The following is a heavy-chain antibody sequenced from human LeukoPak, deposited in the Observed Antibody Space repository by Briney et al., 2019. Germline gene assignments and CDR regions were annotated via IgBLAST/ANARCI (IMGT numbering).Heavy chain of an antibody. CDR1: GGSFSGYY. Sequence: SETLSLTCAVYGGSFSGYYWTWIRQAPGKGLEWIGEINPSGRISYNPSLKSRLTISVDASKNQFSLNLRSLTAADTAVYYCARGRQEVSMVVVVMTGVSYYLDVWGKGTTVTVS. V-gene: IGHV4-34*01. CDR2: INPSGRI. D-gene: IGHD3-22*01. J-gene: IGHJ6*03. CDR3: ARGRQEVSMVVVVMTGVSYYLDV.